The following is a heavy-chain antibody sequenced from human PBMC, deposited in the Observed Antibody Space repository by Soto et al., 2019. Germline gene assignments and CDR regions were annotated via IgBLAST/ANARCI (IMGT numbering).Heavy chain of an antibody. CDR2: IYYSGRT. D-gene: IGHD3-3*01. CDR3: ARAYDFWSGPLYSGYYYYYGMDV. CDR1: GGSISSYY. J-gene: IGHJ6*02. V-gene: IGHV4-59*01. Sequence: PSETLSLTCTVSGGSISSYYWSWIRQPPGKGLEWIGYIYYSGRTNYNPSLKSRVTISVDTSKNQFSLKLSSVTAADTAVYYCARAYDFWSGPLYSGYYYYYGMDVWGQGTTVTVSS.